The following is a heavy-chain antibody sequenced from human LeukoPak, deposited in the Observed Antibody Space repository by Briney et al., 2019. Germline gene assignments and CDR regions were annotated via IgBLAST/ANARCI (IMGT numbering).Heavy chain of an antibody. CDR2: ISSSGSTI. Sequence: PGGSLRLSCAAPGFTYSSYEMNWVRQAPGKGLEWVSYISSSGSTIYYADSVKGRFTISRDNAKNSLYLQMNSLRAEDTAVYYCARGSFPEYDYVWGSYRPFDYWGQGTLVTVSS. CDR1: GFTYSSYE. V-gene: IGHV3-48*03. J-gene: IGHJ4*02. D-gene: IGHD3-16*02. CDR3: ARGSFPEYDYVWGSYRPFDY.